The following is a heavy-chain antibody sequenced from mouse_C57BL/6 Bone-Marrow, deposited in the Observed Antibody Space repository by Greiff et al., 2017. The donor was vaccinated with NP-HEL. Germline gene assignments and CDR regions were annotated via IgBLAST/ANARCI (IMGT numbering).Heavy chain of an antibody. CDR3: ARSQTAQATSYFDY. CDR1: GYTFTSYW. J-gene: IGHJ2*01. D-gene: IGHD3-2*02. CDR2: IDPSDSYT. V-gene: IGHV1-69*01. Sequence: VQLQQPGAELVMPGASVKLSCKASGYTFTSYWMHWVKQRPGQGLEWIGEIDPSDSYTNYNQKFKGKSTLTVDKSSSTAYMQLSSLTSEDSAVYYCARSQTAQATSYFDYWGQGTTLTVSS.